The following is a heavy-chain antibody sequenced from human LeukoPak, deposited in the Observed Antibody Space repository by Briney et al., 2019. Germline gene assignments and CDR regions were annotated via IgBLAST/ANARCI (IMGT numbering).Heavy chain of an antibody. V-gene: IGHV4-4*07. D-gene: IGHD6-19*01. Sequence: SETLSLTCTVSGGSISSYYWSWIRQPAGKGLEWIGRIYTSGSTNYNPFLKSRVTMSVDTSKNQFSLKLSSVTAADTAVYYCARDTQSGWYSSWFDPWGQGTLVTVSS. CDR1: GGSISSYY. CDR2: IYTSGST. CDR3: ARDTQSGWYSSWFDP. J-gene: IGHJ5*02.